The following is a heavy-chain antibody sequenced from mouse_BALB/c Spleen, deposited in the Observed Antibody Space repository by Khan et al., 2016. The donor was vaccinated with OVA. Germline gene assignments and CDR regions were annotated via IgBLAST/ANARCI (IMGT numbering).Heavy chain of an antibody. D-gene: IGHD4-1*01. CDR2: INSNGGST. V-gene: IGHV5-6-3*01. Sequence: EVELVESGGGLVQPGGSLKLSCAASGFTFSSYGMSWVRQTPDKRLELVATINSNGGSTYYPDSVKGRFTISRDNAKNTLYLQMSSLKSEDTAMYYCARANWDCFDYWGQGTTLTVSP. J-gene: IGHJ2*01. CDR1: GFTFSSYG. CDR3: ARANWDCFDY.